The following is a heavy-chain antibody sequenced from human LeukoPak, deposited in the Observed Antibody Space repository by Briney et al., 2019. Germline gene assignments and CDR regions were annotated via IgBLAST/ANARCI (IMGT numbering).Heavy chain of an antibody. CDR3: ARLLDNDSSGDPDTFDV. Sequence: SETLSLTCTVSGGSISSQYWSWIRQPPGKGLDWIGFVYFTGRTRYNRSLQSRVTMSIDTSENKFSMKLTSVTAADTAVYYCARLLDNDSSGDPDTFDVWGRGTVVTVSP. J-gene: IGHJ3*01. V-gene: IGHV4-59*11. CDR2: VYFTGRT. CDR1: GGSISSQY. D-gene: IGHD3-22*01.